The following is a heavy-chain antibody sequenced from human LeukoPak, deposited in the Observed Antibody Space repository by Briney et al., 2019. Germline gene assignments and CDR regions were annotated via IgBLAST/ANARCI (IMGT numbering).Heavy chain of an antibody. CDR3: ARSDPSGDYDYVWGRSYYFDY. D-gene: IGHD3-16*01. J-gene: IGHJ4*02. CDR2: IYYSGST. Sequence: SETLSLTCTVSGGSISSGDYYWSWIRQPPGKGLEWIGYIYYSGSTYYNPSLKSRVTISVDTSKNQFSLKLSSVTAADTAVYYCARSDPSGDYDYVWGRSYYFDYWGQGTLVTVSS. V-gene: IGHV4-30-4*08. CDR1: GGSISSGDYY.